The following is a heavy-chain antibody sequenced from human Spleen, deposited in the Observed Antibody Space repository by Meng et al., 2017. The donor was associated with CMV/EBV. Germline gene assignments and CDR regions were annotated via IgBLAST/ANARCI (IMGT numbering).Heavy chain of an antibody. CDR3: ARAGAAVTTNFDF. CDR2: VGAENGET. J-gene: IGHJ4*02. V-gene: IGHV1-18*01. Sequence: QIHLVKCGPELRRHGAAVKITCKASGYKFDIYGITWVRQAPGQGLEWVGWVGAENGETNDGQKFQGRVTVTADTFTKKAYMGMRSLRSDDSAIYYCARAGAAVTTNFDFWGQGTLVTVSS. D-gene: IGHD4-17*01. CDR1: GYKFDIYG.